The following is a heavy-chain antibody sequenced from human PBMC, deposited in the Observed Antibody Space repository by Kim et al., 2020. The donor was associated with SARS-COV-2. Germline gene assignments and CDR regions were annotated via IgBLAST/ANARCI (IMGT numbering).Heavy chain of an antibody. CDR2: K. Sequence: KYYADSVEGRFTISRDNAKNSLYLQMNSLRDEDTAVYYCATYSGPGCFDLWGQGTMVTVST. CDR3: ATYSGPGCFDL. D-gene: IGHD1-26*01. J-gene: IGHJ3*01. V-gene: IGHV3-48*02.